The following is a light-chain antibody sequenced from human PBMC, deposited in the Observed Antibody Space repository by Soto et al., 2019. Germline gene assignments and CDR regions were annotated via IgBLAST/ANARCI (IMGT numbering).Light chain of an antibody. Sequence: QSALTQPASMSGSPRPSITISCSGTSNDVGGDKYVSWYQQHPGKAPKLMIFEVSNRPLGVSNRFSGSKSGNTASLTIAGHQAEYESSYYSCSYTRTNMLVFGGGTKLTVL. J-gene: IGLJ3*02. CDR2: EVS. CDR1: SNDVGGDKY. V-gene: IGLV2-14*01. CDR3: CSYTRTNMLV.